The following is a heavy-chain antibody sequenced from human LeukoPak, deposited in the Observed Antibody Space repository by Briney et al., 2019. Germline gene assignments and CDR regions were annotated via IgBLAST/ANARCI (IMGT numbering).Heavy chain of an antibody. J-gene: IGHJ4*02. D-gene: IGHD6-19*01. Sequence: GGSLRLSCAASVFTVSNAYMTWVRQAPGKGQEWVSVIYSGGSTYYADSVKGRFTISRDNSKNTLYLQMNSLRVEDTAMYYCARKDSGWYDYWGQGTLVTVSS. V-gene: IGHV3-53*01. CDR2: IYSGGST. CDR3: ARKDSGWYDY. CDR1: VFTVSNAY.